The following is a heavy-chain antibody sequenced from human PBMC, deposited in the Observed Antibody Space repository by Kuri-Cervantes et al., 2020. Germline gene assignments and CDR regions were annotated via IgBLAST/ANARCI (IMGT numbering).Heavy chain of an antibody. D-gene: IGHD3-10*01. CDR3: ARVKMVRGRTDAFDI. V-gene: IGHV3-7*02. J-gene: IGHJ3*02. Sequence: GESLKISCAASGFTFRNYWMSWVRQAPGKGLEWVANIKQDGSEKYYLDSVKGRFTISRDNAKNSLLLQMNSLRAEDTAVYYCARVKMVRGRTDAFDIWGQGTMVTVSS. CDR2: IKQDGSEK. CDR1: GFTFRNYW.